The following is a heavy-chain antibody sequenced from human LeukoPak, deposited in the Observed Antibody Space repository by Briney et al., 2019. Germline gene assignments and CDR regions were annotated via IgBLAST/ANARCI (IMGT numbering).Heavy chain of an antibody. V-gene: IGHV3-23*01. CDR2: ISSSGGTT. CDR3: AKKRLVAGTAGFDS. Sequence: PGGSLRLSCAASGFTFRSYEMNWVRQAPGKGLEWVSYISSSGGTTYYADSVKGRFTISRDNSKNTLYLQMNSLRAEDTAVYYCAKKRLVAGTAGFDSRGQGTLVTVSS. CDR1: GFTFRSYE. D-gene: IGHD6-19*01. J-gene: IGHJ4*02.